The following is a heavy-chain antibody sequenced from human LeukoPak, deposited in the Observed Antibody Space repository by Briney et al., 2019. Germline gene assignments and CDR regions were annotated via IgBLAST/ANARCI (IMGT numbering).Heavy chain of an antibody. D-gene: IGHD3-22*01. CDR1: GYIFTHYW. CDR2: IYPADSDT. CDR3: ARQFRDSSGYYSYYFDY. J-gene: IGHJ4*02. Sequence: GESLKISCQVSGYIFTHYWIGWVRQMPGKGLESMGIIYPADSDTTYSPSFQGQVTISADKSIDTVYLQWSSLKASDTAMYYCARQFRDSSGYYSYYFDYWGQGTLVTVSS. V-gene: IGHV5-51*01.